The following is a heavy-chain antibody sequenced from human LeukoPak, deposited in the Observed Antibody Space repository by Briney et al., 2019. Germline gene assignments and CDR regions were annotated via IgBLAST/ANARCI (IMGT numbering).Heavy chain of an antibody. V-gene: IGHV3-74*01. CDR2: INGDGSST. J-gene: IGHJ4*02. CDR1: GFTFSDHW. D-gene: IGHD2-15*01. CDR3: ATARTDFHFDC. Sequence: PGGSLRLSCAASGFTFSDHWMHWVRQAPGKGLVWVSRINGDGSSTTYADSVRGRFAISRDNAKNTAYLQVNSLRAEDTAVYYCATARTDFHFDCWGQGTLVTVSS.